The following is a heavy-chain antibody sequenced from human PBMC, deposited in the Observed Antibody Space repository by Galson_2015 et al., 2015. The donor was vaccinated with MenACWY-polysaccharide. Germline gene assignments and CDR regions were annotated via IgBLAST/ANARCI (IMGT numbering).Heavy chain of an antibody. CDR1: GFTFRSYS. CDR2: ISSSRSTT. V-gene: IGHV3-48*02. CDR3: ARDDCGAIDY. Sequence: SLRLSCAASGFTFRSYSMNWVRQASGKGLEWVSYISSSRSTTYYSDSVKGRFTISRDNAKNSLYLQMNSLRDEDTAVYYCARDDCGAIDYWGQGTLVTVSS. J-gene: IGHJ4*02. D-gene: IGHD4/OR15-4a*01.